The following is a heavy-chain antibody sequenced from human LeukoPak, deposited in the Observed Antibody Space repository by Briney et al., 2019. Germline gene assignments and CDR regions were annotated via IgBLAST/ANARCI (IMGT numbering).Heavy chain of an antibody. D-gene: IGHD3-22*01. CDR1: GFTFSDYA. V-gene: IGHV3-23*01. CDR3: AKGSYYDSSGSFYFDY. J-gene: IGHJ4*02. Sequence: GGSLRLSCAASGFTFSDYAMSWVRQAPGKGLEWVSGISGSGDNTYYADSVKGRFTISRDNSKNTLYVQVNSLGTEDTAAYYCAKGSYYDSSGSFYFDYWGQGTLVTVSS. CDR2: ISGSGDNT.